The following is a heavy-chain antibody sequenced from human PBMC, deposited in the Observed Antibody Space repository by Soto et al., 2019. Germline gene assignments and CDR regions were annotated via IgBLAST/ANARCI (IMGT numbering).Heavy chain of an antibody. J-gene: IGHJ5*01. CDR3: AKDYESESYSGKYAIDS. V-gene: IGHV3-23*01. D-gene: IGHD1-26*01. Sequence: EVQLLESGGGLVQPGGSLRLSCAASGFTFSSYVMSWVRQAPGKGLEWVSAISGGHTTYYADSVKGRFTISRDNSKNTLYLQMNSLRAKDTALYYCAKDYESESYSGKYAIDSWGQGTLVSVST. CDR1: GFTFSSYV. CDR2: ISGGHTT.